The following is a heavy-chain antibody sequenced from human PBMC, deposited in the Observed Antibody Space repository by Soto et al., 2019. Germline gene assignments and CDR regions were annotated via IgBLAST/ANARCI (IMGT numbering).Heavy chain of an antibody. CDR2: IYYSGST. V-gene: IGHV4-59*12. CDR3: ARDRWFDP. CDR1: GGSLSSYY. Sequence: PSETLSLTCVVSGGSLSSYYWSWIRQPPGKGLEWIGYIYYSGSTNYNPSLKSRVTISVDTSKNQFSLKLTSVTAADTAVYYCARDRWFDPWGQGTLVTSPQ. J-gene: IGHJ5*02.